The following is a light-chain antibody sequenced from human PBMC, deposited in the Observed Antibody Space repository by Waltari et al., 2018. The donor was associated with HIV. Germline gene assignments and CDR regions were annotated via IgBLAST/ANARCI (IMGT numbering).Light chain of an antibody. CDR3: QQYYTTLS. Sequence: DTVMTQSQDSPAASLGARVTINCKSSQSVLYSSNNKNYLAWYQQKPGQHPKMLIYWASTRESGVPDRFSGSGSGTDFTLTISSLQAEDVAVYYCQQYYTTLSFGGGTKVEIK. J-gene: IGKJ4*01. CDR2: WAS. CDR1: QSVLYSSNNKNY. V-gene: IGKV4-1*01.